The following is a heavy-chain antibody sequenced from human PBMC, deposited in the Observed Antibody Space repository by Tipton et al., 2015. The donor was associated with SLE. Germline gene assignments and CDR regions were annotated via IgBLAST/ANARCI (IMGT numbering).Heavy chain of an antibody. J-gene: IGHJ4*02. D-gene: IGHD3-22*01. CDR3: ARDEYRYDATGYHLLGHFDF. V-gene: IGHV4-59*01. CDR2: IYNIGRT. Sequence: TLSLTCTVSGGSLGNYYWSWIRQPPGKGLEWIGYIYNIGRTNYNPSLKSRVTISFDTSNNQFSLRLSSVTAADTAVYYCARDEYRYDATGYHLLGHFDFWGQGTLVTVSS. CDR1: GGSLGNYY.